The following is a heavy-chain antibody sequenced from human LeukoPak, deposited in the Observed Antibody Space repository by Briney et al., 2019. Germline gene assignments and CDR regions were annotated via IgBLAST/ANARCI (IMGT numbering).Heavy chain of an antibody. V-gene: IGHV3-66*02. J-gene: IGHJ4*02. Sequence: GGSLRLSCAASGFTVSSYYMSWVRQAPGKGLEWVSVIYSDGSTSYADSVRGRFTVSRDNSKNTLYLQMHTLRAEDTAVYYCTRDRGAAARYWGQGTLVTVSS. CDR1: GFTVSSYY. D-gene: IGHD6-13*01. CDR3: TRDRGAAARY. CDR2: IYSDGST.